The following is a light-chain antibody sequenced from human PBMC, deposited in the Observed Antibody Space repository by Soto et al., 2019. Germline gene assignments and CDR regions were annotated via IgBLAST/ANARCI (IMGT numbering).Light chain of an antibody. J-gene: IGKJ2*01. V-gene: IGKV3-20*01. CDR2: GAS. CDR3: QQYGSSPYT. CDR1: QSVSSSY. Sequence: EIVLTQSPATLSLSPGERATLSCRASQSVSSSYLARYQQKPGQAPRLLIYGASSRATGIPDRFSGSGSGTDFTLTISRLEPEDFAVYYCQQYGSSPYTFGQGTKLEIK.